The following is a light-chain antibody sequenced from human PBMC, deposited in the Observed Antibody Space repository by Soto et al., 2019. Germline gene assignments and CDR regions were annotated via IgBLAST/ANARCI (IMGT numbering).Light chain of an antibody. CDR2: AAS. CDR1: QSISVH. J-gene: IGKJ2*01. Sequence: DIQMTQSPPSLSASVGDTVTITCRASQSISVHLNWYQQKPGKVPKLLLYAASNLQSGVPSRFSGSGSETDFALTISSLQPEDFETYYCQQSYITPYTFGQGTKLQIK. V-gene: IGKV1-39*01. CDR3: QQSYITPYT.